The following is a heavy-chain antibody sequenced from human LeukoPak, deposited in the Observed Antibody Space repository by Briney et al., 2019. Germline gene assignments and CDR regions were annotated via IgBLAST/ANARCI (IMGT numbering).Heavy chain of an antibody. Sequence: GGSLRLSCAASGFTFDDYAMHWVRQAPGKGLEWVSGISWNSGSIGYADSVKGRFTISRDNAKNSLYLQMNSLRAEDMALYYCAKDWAEEPTEYFDYWGQGTLVTDSS. CDR1: GFTFDDYA. CDR3: AKDWAEEPTEYFDY. D-gene: IGHD1-26*01. CDR2: ISWNSGSI. V-gene: IGHV3-9*03. J-gene: IGHJ4*02.